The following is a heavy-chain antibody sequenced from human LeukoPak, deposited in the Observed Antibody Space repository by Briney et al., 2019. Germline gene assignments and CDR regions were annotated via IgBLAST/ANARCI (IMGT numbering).Heavy chain of an antibody. CDR3: ARAGRLCVGTSCYRSSYYYYYMDV. CDR1: GGSINSGTYY. D-gene: IGHD2-2*02. V-gene: IGHV4-61*02. CDR2: IYSSGST. Sequence: SETLSLTCTVSGGSINSGTYYWPWIRQPAGKGLEWIGRIYSSGSTNYKPSLTSRLTISIDASKNQFSLKLGSVTAADTAVYYCARAGRLCVGTSCYRSSYYYYYMDVWGKGTTVTVSS. J-gene: IGHJ6*03.